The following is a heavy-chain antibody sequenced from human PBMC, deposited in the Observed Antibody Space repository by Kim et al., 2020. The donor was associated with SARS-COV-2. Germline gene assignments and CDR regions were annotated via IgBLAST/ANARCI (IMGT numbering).Heavy chain of an antibody. D-gene: IGHD2-15*01. V-gene: IGHV3-23*01. CDR2: ISGSGGST. Sequence: GGSLRLSCAASGFTFSSYAMSWVRQAPGKGLEWVSTISGSGGSTYYADSVKGRFTISRDNSKNTLYLQMNSLRAEDTAVYYCANSPRTYCSGGSCYNDYWGQGTLVTVSS. J-gene: IGHJ4*02. CDR1: GFTFSSYA. CDR3: ANSPRTYCSGGSCYNDY.